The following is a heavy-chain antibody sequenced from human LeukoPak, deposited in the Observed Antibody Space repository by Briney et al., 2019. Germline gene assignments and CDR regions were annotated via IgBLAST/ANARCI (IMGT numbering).Heavy chain of an antibody. V-gene: IGHV4-34*01. CDR3: AGCDSGGWFFDS. D-gene: IGHD6-19*01. CDR1: GGSFSGYS. J-gene: IGHJ5*01. Sequence: SETLSLTCAVSGGSFSGYSWNWIRQPPGKGLEWIGEINQSGSTKYNPSLKSRVTISIDTSKSQFSMRLNSVTAADTALYYCAGCDSGGWFFDSWGQGALVTVSS. CDR2: INQSGST.